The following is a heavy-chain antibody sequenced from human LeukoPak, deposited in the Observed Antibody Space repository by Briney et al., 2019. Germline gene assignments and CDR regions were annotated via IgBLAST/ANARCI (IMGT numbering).Heavy chain of an antibody. D-gene: IGHD2-2*01. CDR2: IIPIFGTA. J-gene: IGHJ5*02. Sequence: ASVKVSCKASGGTFNSYAISWVRQAPGQGLEWMGGIIPIFGTANYAQKFQGRVTITADESTSTAYMELSSLRSEDTAVYYCARDGCSSTSCYPGWFDPWGPGTLVTVSS. CDR3: ARDGCSSTSCYPGWFDP. V-gene: IGHV1-69*13. CDR1: GGTFNSYA.